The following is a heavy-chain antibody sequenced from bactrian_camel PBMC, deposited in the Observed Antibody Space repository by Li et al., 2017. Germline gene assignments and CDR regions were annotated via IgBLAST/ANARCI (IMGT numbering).Heavy chain of an antibody. CDR2: IESDEPL. Sequence: QLVESGGDSVQAGSSLRLACDVSKYSDCIYELNWYRQAPGKELEFVAHIESDEPLMYADSVKGRSTVPQDNAKNAAYLHMNNLNPEDTAMYYCTCPGYCSAGICYGDRDIGYWGEGTQVTVS. V-gene: IGHV3S10*01. J-gene: IGHJ6*01. CDR3: TCPGYCSAGICYGDRDIGY. CDR1: KYSDCIYE. D-gene: IGHD5*01.